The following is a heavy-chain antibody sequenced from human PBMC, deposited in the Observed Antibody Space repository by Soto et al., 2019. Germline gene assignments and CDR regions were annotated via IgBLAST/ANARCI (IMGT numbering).Heavy chain of an antibody. CDR1: GFSLSTSGVG. Sequence: VSGPTLVNPTQTLTLTCTFSGFSLSTSGVGVGWIRQPPGKALEWLALIYWDDDKRYSPSLKSRLTITKDTSKNQVVLTMTNMDPVDTATYYCAHSGGRYSSSWYDTHFDYWGQGTLVTVSS. D-gene: IGHD6-13*01. CDR2: IYWDDDK. J-gene: IGHJ4*02. V-gene: IGHV2-5*02. CDR3: AHSGGRYSSSWYDTHFDY.